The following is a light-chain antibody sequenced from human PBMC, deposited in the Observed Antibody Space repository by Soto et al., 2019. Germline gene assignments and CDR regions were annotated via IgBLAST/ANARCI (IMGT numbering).Light chain of an antibody. CDR3: GTWDSSLSAWV. V-gene: IGLV1-51*02. J-gene: IGLJ3*02. Sequence: QSLLTQPPSVSAAPGQKVTISCSGSSSNIGNNYVSWYQQLPGTAPKLLIYENNKRPSGIPDRFSGSKSGTSATLGITGLQTGDEADYYCGTWDSSLSAWVFGGGTRSPS. CDR1: SSNIGNNY. CDR2: ENN.